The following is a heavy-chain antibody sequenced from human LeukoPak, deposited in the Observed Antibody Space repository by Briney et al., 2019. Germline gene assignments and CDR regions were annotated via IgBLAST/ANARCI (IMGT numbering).Heavy chain of an antibody. V-gene: IGHV4-38-2*01. CDR2: IYHSGST. D-gene: IGHD1-26*01. Sequence: SETLSLTCAVYGDSFSGYYWGWIRQPPGKGLEWIGSIYHSGSTYYNPSLKSRVTILVDTSKNQFSLKLSSVTAADTAVYYCARHPGMRFSGSYVDYWGQGTLVTVSS. CDR3: ARHPGMRFSGSYVDY. CDR1: GDSFSGYY. J-gene: IGHJ4*02.